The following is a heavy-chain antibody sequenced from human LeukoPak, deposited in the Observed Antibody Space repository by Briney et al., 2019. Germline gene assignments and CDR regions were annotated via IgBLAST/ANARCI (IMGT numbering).Heavy chain of an antibody. CDR1: GGSVTYTNYY. V-gene: IGHV4-39*07. J-gene: IGHJ4*02. CDR3: AREPTGDRYYFDY. Sequence: SETLSLTCTVSGGSVTYTNYYWGWIRQPPGKGLQWIGVIYYNGKTYYNPSLKSRVTVAVDTSKNQFSLKLSSVTAADTAVYYCAREPTGDRYYFDYWGQGTLVTVSS. CDR2: IYYNGKT. D-gene: IGHD4-17*01.